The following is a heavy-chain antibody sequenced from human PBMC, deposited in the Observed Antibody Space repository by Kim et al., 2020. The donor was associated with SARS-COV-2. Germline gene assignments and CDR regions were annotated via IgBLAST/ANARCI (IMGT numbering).Heavy chain of an antibody. V-gene: IGHV3-30*04. CDR1: GFTFSSYA. J-gene: IGHJ4*02. D-gene: IGHD3-10*01. CDR2: ISYDGSYD. Sequence: GGSLRLSCAASGFTFSSYAMHWVRQAPGKGLEWVAVISYDGSYDNYADSVKGRFTISRDNSKDTLSLQMNSLRAEDTAVYSCSKPLYGSGSYYSPFDYWGQGTLVTVSS. CDR3: SKPLYGSGSYYSPFDY.